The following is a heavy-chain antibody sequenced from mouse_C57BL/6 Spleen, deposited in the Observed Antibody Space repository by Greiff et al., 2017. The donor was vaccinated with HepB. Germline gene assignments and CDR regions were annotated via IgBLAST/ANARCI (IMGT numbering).Heavy chain of an antibody. Sequence: QVQLKQPGAELVKPGASVKVSCKASGYTFTSYWMHWVKQRPGQGLEWIGRIHPSDSDTNYNQKFKGKATLTVDKSSSTAYMQLSSLTSEDSAVYYCAPITTVVDYAMDYWGQGTSVTVSS. J-gene: IGHJ4*01. CDR2: IHPSDSDT. CDR3: APITTVVDYAMDY. V-gene: IGHV1-74*01. D-gene: IGHD1-1*01. CDR1: GYTFTSYW.